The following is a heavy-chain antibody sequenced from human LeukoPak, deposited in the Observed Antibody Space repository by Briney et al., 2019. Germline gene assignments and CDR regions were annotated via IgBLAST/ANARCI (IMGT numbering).Heavy chain of an antibody. D-gene: IGHD3-3*01. Sequence: GGSLRLSCAASGFTVSSNYMSWDRQAPGKGLEWVSVIYSGGSTYYADSVKGRFTISRDNSKNTLYLQMNSLRAEDTAVYYCARALRFLDYDYWGQGTLVTVSS. J-gene: IGHJ4*02. CDR2: IYSGGST. CDR3: ARALRFLDYDY. CDR1: GFTVSSNY. V-gene: IGHV3-66*02.